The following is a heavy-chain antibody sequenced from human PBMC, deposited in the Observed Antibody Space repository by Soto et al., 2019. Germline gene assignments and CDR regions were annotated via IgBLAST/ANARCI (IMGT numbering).Heavy chain of an antibody. D-gene: IGHD2-15*01. V-gene: IGHV1-2*04. CDR2: INPNSGGT. CDR1: GYTFTGYY. CDR3: AILGGERGYCSVGSCPFDY. J-gene: IGHJ4*02. Sequence: QVQLVQSGAEVKKPGASVKVSCKASGYTFTGYYMHWVRQAPGQGLEWMGWINPNSGGTNYAQKFQGWVTMTRDTSISTAYMELSRLRSDDTAVYYCAILGGERGYCSVGSCPFDYWGQGTLVTVSS.